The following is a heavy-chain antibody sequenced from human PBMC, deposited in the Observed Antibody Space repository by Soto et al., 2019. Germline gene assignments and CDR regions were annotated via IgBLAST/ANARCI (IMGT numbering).Heavy chain of an antibody. CDR1: GGSISSGGYS. V-gene: IGHV4-30-2*01. D-gene: IGHD2-15*01. CDR3: ARAFDCSGGSCSPSFDY. J-gene: IGHJ4*02. Sequence: KPSETLSLTCAVSGGSISSGGYSWSWIRQPPGKGLEWIGYIYHSGSTYYNPSLKSRVTISVDRSKNQFSLKLSSVTAADTAVYYCARAFDCSGGSCSPSFDYWGQGTLVTVSS. CDR2: IYHSGST.